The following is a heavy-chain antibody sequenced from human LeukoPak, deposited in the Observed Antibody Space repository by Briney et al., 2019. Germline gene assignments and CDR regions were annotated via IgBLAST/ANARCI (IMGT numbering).Heavy chain of an antibody. Sequence: ASVKVSCKASGYIFTGYYIHWVRQAPGQGLEWMGWINPNSDGTNYAQKFQGRVTMTRDTSISTAYMELRSLRSDDTAVYYCARDGAPPSGTEDYYYYGMDVWGQGTTVTVSS. V-gene: IGHV1-2*02. CDR3: ARDGAPPSGTEDYYYYGMDV. CDR1: GYIFTGYY. D-gene: IGHD1-7*01. J-gene: IGHJ6*02. CDR2: INPNSDGT.